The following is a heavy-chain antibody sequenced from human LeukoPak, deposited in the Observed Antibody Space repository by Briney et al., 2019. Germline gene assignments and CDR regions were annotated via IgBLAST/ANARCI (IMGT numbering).Heavy chain of an antibody. D-gene: IGHD4-23*01. CDR3: ARALDYGGNRPFDY. J-gene: IGHJ4*02. CDR2: INHSGST. CDR1: GGSFSGYY. V-gene: IGHV4-34*01. Sequence: SETLSLACAVYGGSFSGYYWSWIRQPPGKGLEWIGEINHSGSTNYNPSLKSRVTISVDTSKNQFSLKLSSVTAADTAVYYCARALDYGGNRPFDYWGQGTLVTVSS.